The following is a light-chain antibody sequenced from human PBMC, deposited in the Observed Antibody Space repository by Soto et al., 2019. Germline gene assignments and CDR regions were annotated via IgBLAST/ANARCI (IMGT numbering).Light chain of an antibody. CDR1: QRISTY. CDR2: AAP. J-gene: IGKJ2*01. Sequence: DIQMTQSPSSLSASVGDRVTITCRASQRISTYLNWYQQKPGKAPDLLIYAAPSLQSGVPLRFSGSGSGTDFTLTISGLQLEDFATYYCQQSYLTPPYTFGQGTKLEIK. CDR3: QQSYLTPPYT. V-gene: IGKV1-39*01.